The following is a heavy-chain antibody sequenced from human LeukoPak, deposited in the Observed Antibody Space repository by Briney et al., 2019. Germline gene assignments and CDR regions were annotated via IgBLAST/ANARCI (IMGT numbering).Heavy chain of an antibody. CDR2: ISGSGGST. J-gene: IGHJ6*02. CDR1: VLTFSRYS. Sequence: PWGPLRLSCAASVLTFSRYSMNWGRQAPGKGLELVSAISGSGGSTDYADSVKGRFNIARDNSKNTLYLQMNSLRAEDPAVYYCAKDVRVDSYGYFGYYYYGMDVWGQGATVTVSS. D-gene: IGHD5-18*01. V-gene: IGHV3-23*01. CDR3: AKDVRVDSYGYFGYYYYGMDV.